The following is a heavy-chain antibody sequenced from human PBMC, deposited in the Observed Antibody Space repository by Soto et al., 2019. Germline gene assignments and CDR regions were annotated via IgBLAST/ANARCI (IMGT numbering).Heavy chain of an antibody. D-gene: IGHD5-12*01. Sequence: QITLKESGPPLVKPTQTLTLTCTFSGFSLSSSGVGVGWIRQPPGKALEWLGIIYWDDDNHYSPSLKSRSRLTVTKDTSRNQVVLTMTNMDPVDTATYYCAHLSIVGTIGSFDYWGQGILVTVSS. CDR1: GFSLSSSGVG. V-gene: IGHV2-5*02. J-gene: IGHJ4*02. CDR3: AHLSIVGTIGSFDY. CDR2: IYWDDDN.